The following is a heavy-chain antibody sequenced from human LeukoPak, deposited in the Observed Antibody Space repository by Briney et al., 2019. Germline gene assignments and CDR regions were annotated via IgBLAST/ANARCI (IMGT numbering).Heavy chain of an antibody. CDR1: GGSFSGYY. Sequence: SETLSLTCAVYGGSFSGYYWSWIRQPPGKGLEWIGEINHSGSTNYNPSLKSRVTISVDTSKNQFSLKLSSVTAADTAGYYCARAVAVRYYYYGMDVWGQGTTVTVSS. J-gene: IGHJ6*02. CDR3: ARAVAVRYYYYGMDV. CDR2: INHSGST. V-gene: IGHV4-34*01. D-gene: IGHD6-19*01.